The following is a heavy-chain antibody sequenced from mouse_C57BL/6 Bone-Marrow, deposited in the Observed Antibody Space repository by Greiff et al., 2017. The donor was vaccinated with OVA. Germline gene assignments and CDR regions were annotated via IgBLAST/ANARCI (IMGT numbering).Heavy chain of an antibody. J-gene: IGHJ2*01. CDR3: ARGNYEDY. V-gene: IGHV1-81*01. CDR1: GYTFTSYG. D-gene: IGHD1-1*01. Sequence: QVQLKQSGAELARPGASVKLSCKASGYTFTSYGISWVKQRTGQGLEWIGESYPRSGNTYYNEKFQGKATLTADKSSSTAYMELRSLTSEDSAVYFCARGNYEDYWGQGTTLTVSS. CDR2: SYPRSGNT.